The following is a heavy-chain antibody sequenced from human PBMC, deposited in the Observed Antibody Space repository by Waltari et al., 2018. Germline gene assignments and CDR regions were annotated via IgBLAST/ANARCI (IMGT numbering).Heavy chain of an antibody. D-gene: IGHD3-3*01. J-gene: IGHJ5*02. CDR3: ARHTYYDFWSGYSGVGWFDP. V-gene: IGHV4-39*01. CDR2: IYYSGST. CDR1: GGSISSSSYY. Sequence: QLQLQESGPGLVKPSETLSLTCTVSGGSISSSSYYWGWLRQPPGKGREWIGSIYYSGSTYYNPSLKSRVTISVDTSKNQFSLKLSSVTAADTAVYYCARHTYYDFWSGYSGVGWFDPWGQGTLVTVSS.